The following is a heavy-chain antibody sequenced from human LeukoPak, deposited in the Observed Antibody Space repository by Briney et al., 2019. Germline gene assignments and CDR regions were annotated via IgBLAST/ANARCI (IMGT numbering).Heavy chain of an antibody. Sequence: ASVKVSCKASGYTFTSYGISWVRQAPGQGLEWMGWISAYNGNTNYAQKLQGRVAMTTDTSTSTAYMELRSLRSDDTAVYYCARTVIVVVPAAQGEAFDIWGQGTMVTVSS. CDR2: ISAYNGNT. CDR3: ARTVIVVVPAAQGEAFDI. CDR1: GYTFTSYG. V-gene: IGHV1-18*01. D-gene: IGHD2-2*01. J-gene: IGHJ3*02.